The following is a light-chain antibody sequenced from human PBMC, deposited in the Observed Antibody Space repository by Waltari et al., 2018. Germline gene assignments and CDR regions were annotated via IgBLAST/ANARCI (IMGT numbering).Light chain of an antibody. J-gene: IGKJ2*01. CDR2: EVS. Sequence: DILMTKSTLSMSVTPGHTACSSCKSTQSLLHKDGNTYFYCYLQKPGQPPRLLIYEVSKRFSGVPDRFSGSGSGTDFTLEIKRVEAEDVGVYYCMQSIQPPYTFGQGTKLEI. V-gene: IGKV2D-29*01. CDR1: QSLLHKDGNTY. CDR3: MQSIQPPYT.